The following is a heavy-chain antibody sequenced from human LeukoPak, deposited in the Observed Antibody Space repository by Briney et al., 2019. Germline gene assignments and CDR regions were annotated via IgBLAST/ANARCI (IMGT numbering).Heavy chain of an antibody. V-gene: IGHV3-21*01. D-gene: IGHD3-22*01. CDR2: ITRSSRYI. CDR3: ARRVVAVGFDY. J-gene: IGHJ4*02. Sequence: PGGSLRLSCAASGFTFSTYSMNWVRQAPGKGLEWVSSITRSSRYIYYADSVKGRFTIARDNAKNSLYLQMNSLRADDTAVYYCARRVVAVGFDYWGRGTLVTVSS. CDR1: GFTFSTYS.